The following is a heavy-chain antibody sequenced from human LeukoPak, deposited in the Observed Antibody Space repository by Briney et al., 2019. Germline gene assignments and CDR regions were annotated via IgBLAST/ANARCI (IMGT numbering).Heavy chain of an antibody. CDR3: ARQGVTMVRGGAARLGWFDP. J-gene: IGHJ5*02. D-gene: IGHD3-10*01. CDR2: IYYSGST. Sequence: SETLSLTCTVSGGSISSYYWSWIRQPPGKGLEWIGYIYYSGSTNYNPPLKSGVTISVDTSKNQSSLKLSSVTAADTAVYYCARQGVTMVRGGAARLGWFDPWGQATLVIVSS. CDR1: GGSISSYY. V-gene: IGHV4-59*08.